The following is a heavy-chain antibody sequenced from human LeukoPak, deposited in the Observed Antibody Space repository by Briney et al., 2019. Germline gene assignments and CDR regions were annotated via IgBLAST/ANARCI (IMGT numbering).Heavy chain of an antibody. CDR3: ARESRSITIFGNFDY. CDR1: GFTFSSYE. CDR2: ISSSGSTM. V-gene: IGHV3-48*03. D-gene: IGHD3-3*01. Sequence: GGSLRLSCAASGFTFSSYEMNWVRQAPGKGLEWVSYISSSGSTMYYADSVKGRFTISRDNAKNSLYLQMNSLRAEDTAVYYCARESRSITIFGNFDYWGQGTLVTVSS. J-gene: IGHJ4*02.